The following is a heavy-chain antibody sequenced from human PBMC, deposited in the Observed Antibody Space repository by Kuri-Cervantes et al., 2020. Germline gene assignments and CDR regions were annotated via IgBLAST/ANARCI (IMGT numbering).Heavy chain of an antibody. Sequence: GESLKISCAASGFTFSSYGMHWVRQAPGKGLEWVAVIWYDGSNKYYADSVKGRFTISRDNSKNTLYMQMNSLRAEDTAVYYCAREGWGSDYYGMDVWGQGTTVTVSS. D-gene: IGHD7-27*01. V-gene: IGHV3-30*19. CDR1: GFTFSSYG. J-gene: IGHJ6*02. CDR2: IWYDGSNK. CDR3: AREGWGSDYYGMDV.